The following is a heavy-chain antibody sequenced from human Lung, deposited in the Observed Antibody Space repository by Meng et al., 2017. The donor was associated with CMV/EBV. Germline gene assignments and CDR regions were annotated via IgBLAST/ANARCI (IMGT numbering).Heavy chain of an antibody. Sequence: LXXTVSGCSISSGGYYWSWIRQHPGKGLEWIGYIYYSGSTYYNPSLKSRVTISVDTSKNQFSLKLSSVTAADTAVYYCARVYYDSTNYYFSFGYWGQGTLVXVSS. CDR1: GCSISSGGYY. D-gene: IGHD3-22*01. J-gene: IGHJ4*02. CDR2: IYYSGST. V-gene: IGHV4-31*03. CDR3: ARVYYDSTNYYFSFGY.